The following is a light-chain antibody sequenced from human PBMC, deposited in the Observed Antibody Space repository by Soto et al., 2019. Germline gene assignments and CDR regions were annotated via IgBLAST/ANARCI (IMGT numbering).Light chain of an antibody. CDR1: QSVSRR. Sequence: DIQMTQSPSTLSASVGDRITITCRASQSVSRRLAWFQQKPGKAPKLLNYDASSLESGVPSRFSGRGSGTEFTLTISSLQPDDCAAYYCHTYNSYSLHTVGQGTKVDSK. J-gene: IGKJ2*01. V-gene: IGKV1-5*01. CDR3: HTYNSYSLHT. CDR2: DAS.